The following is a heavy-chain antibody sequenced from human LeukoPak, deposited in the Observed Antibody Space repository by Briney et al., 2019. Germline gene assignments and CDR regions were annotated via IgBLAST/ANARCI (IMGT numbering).Heavy chain of an antibody. V-gene: IGHV5-51*01. J-gene: IGHJ4*02. CDR2: IYPGDSDT. Sequence: GESLKISCKGSGYSFTSYWIGWVRQMPGKGLEWMGIIYPGDSDTRYSPSFQGQVTISADKSISTAYLQWSSLKALDTAMYYCARGHTPYYYDSSGYPDYWGQGTLVTVSS. CDR3: ARGHTPYYYDSSGYPDY. CDR1: GYSFTSYW. D-gene: IGHD3-22*01.